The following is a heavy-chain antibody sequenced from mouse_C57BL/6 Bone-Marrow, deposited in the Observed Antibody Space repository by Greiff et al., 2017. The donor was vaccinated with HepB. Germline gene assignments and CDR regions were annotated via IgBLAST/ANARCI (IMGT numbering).Heavy chain of an antibody. CDR2: IYPGDGDT. J-gene: IGHJ2*01. CDR3: ARLSNWDY. V-gene: IGHV1-82*01. Sequence: VQLQQSGPELVKPGASVKISCKASGYAFSSSWMNWVKQRPGKGLEWIGRIYPGDGDTNYNGKFKGKATLTADKSSSTAYMQLSSLTSEDSAVYFCARLSNWDYWGQGTTLTVSS. CDR1: GYAFSSSW. D-gene: IGHD2-5*01.